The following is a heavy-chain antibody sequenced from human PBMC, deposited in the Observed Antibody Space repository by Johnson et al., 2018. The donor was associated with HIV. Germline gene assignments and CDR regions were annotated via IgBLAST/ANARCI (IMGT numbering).Heavy chain of an antibody. V-gene: IGHV3-23*04. CDR2: ISGSGGSP. J-gene: IGHJ3*02. CDR1: GFTFSSYA. D-gene: IGHD2/OR15-2a*01. Sequence: VQLVESGGSVVRPGGSLRLSCAASGFTFSSYAMSWVRQAPGKGLEWVSAISGSGGSPYYADSVQGRVTISRDNSKNTWYLQLNSLRAEDTAVYYCARTVYITSYLDAFGIWGQGTMVTVSS. CDR3: ARTVYITSYLDAFGI.